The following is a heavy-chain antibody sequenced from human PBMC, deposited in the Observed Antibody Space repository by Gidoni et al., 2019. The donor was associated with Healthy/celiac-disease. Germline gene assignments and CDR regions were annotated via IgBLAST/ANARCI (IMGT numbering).Heavy chain of an antibody. D-gene: IGHD1-1*01. J-gene: IGHJ4*02. V-gene: IGHV3-7*04. Sequence: GSEKYYVDSVKGRFTISRDNAKNSLYLQMNSLRAEDTAVYYCARDGDWNDGVYWGQGTLVTVSS. CDR2: GSEK. CDR3: ARDGDWNDGVY.